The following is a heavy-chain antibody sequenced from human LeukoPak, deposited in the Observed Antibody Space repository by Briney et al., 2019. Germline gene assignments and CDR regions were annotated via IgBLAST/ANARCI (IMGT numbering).Heavy chain of an antibody. CDR2: ISPSGGST. J-gene: IGHJ4*02. D-gene: IGHD1-26*01. CDR3: ARVELDSGSYSIDY. Sequence: ASVKVSCKAFGYTFTGYWMHWVRQAPGQGPEWMGVISPSGGSTIYAQKFKGRVTLTRDMSTSTDYLELSSLRSEDTAVYYCARVELDSGSYSIDYWGQGTLVTVSS. CDR1: GYTFTGYW. V-gene: IGHV1-46*01.